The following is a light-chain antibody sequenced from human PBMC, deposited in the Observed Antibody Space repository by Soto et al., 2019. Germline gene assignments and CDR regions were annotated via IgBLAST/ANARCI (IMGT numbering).Light chain of an antibody. Sequence: EIVMTQYPAAQAVSPGERATLSCRASQSVSSNLAWYQQKPGQAPRLLIYGASSRATGIPDRFSGSGSGTDFTLTISRLEPEDFATYYCQQYMSYSFGQGTKVDIK. CDR1: QSVSSN. V-gene: IGKV3D-15*01. CDR2: GAS. CDR3: QQYMSYS. J-gene: IGKJ1*01.